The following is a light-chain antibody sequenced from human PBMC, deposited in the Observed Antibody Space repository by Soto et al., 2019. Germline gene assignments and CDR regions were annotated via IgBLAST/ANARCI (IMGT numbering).Light chain of an antibody. J-gene: IGKJ4*01. CDR2: GAS. Sequence: ELVLTQSPGTLSLSPGERANLSCRASQSVSSSYLAWYQQKPGQAPRLLIYGASSRATGIPDRFSGSGSGTDFTLTISRLEPEDFAVYYCQQYGSSPLTFGGGTKVESK. CDR1: QSVSSSY. CDR3: QQYGSSPLT. V-gene: IGKV3-20*01.